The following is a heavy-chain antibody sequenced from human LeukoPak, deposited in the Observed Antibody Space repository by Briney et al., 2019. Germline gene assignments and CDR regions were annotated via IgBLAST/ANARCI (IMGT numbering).Heavy chain of an antibody. V-gene: IGHV4-31*11. CDR2: IYYSGST. D-gene: IGHD1-26*01. Sequence: SETLSLTCAVSGGSISSGGYYWSWIRQHPGKGLEWIGYIYYSGSTYYNPSLKSRVTISVDTSKNQFSLKLSSVTAADTAVYYRARARSYGIYDYWGQGTLVTVSS. J-gene: IGHJ4*02. CDR1: GGSISSGGYY. CDR3: ARARSYGIYDY.